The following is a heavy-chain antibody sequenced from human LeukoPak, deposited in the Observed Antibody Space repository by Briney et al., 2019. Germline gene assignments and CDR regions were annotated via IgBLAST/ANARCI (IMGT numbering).Heavy chain of an antibody. CDR2: ISSSGSTI. CDR1: GFTFSDYY. J-gene: IGHJ4*02. D-gene: IGHD3-22*01. Sequence: PGGSLRLSCAASGFTFSDYYMSWIRQAPGKGLEWVSYISSSGSTIYYADSVKGRFTISRDNAKNSLYLQMNSLRAEDTAVYYCARDLYYYDSSGYYNGYWGQGTLVTVSS. V-gene: IGHV3-11*01. CDR3: ARDLYYYDSSGYYNGY.